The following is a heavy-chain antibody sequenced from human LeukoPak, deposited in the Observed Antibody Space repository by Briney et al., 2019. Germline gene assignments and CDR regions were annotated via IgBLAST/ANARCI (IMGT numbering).Heavy chain of an antibody. Sequence: GESLKISCKGFGYDFSTYWIGWVRQVPGEGLEWMGIIYPADSTTHYSRSFQGQVTISVDKSMSTAYLQWSSLKASDTAMYYCACRKYYSTWSDPWGQGTLVTV. CDR2: IYPADSTT. CDR3: ACRKYYSTWSDP. V-gene: IGHV5-51*01. J-gene: IGHJ5*02. CDR1: GYDFSTYW. D-gene: IGHD3-10*01.